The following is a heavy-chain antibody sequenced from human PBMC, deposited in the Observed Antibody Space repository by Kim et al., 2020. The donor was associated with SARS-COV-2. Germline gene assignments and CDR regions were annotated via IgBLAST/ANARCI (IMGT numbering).Heavy chain of an antibody. J-gene: IGHJ4*02. Sequence: GGSLRLSCAASGFTFSTYGIHWVRQAPGKGPEWVSVITRGGSSKYYADSVKGRFTISRDNSKNTLFLQMDSLRPEDTAVYYCAKGVRNSGPLRVYDCYLDYWGQGTLVTVSS. CDR2: ITRGGSSK. CDR3: AKGVRNSGPLRVYDCYLDY. D-gene: IGHD2-21*02. CDR1: GFTFSTYG. V-gene: IGHV3-NL1*01.